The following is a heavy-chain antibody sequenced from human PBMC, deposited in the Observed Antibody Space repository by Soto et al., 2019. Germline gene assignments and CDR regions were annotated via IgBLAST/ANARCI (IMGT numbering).Heavy chain of an antibody. V-gene: IGHV3-73*01. CDR1: GFTFSGSA. Sequence: GSLRLSCAASGFTFSGSAMHWVRQASVNGLEWVGRIRGKANSYATAYAASVKGRFTISRDDSKNTAYLQMNSLKTEDTAVYYCTTSRGSRAAWAGTGENWGQGTLVTVFS. J-gene: IGHJ4*02. CDR3: TTSRGSRAAWAGTGEN. D-gene: IGHD6-13*01. CDR2: IRGKANSYAT.